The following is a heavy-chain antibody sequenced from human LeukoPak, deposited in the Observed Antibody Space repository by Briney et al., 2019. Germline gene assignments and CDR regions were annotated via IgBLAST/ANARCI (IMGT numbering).Heavy chain of an antibody. CDR1: GYNFTDYY. Sequence: ASVKVSCKASGYNFTDYYIHWVRQAPGQGLEWMGCINPNSGATYYSQKFQGRGTMTRETSISTAFMDLSRLTSDDTAVYYCGRAGSSYYFYMDVWGKGTTVTVSS. V-gene: IGHV1-2*02. D-gene: IGHD2-15*01. CDR2: INPNSGAT. CDR3: GRAGSSYYFYMDV. J-gene: IGHJ6*03.